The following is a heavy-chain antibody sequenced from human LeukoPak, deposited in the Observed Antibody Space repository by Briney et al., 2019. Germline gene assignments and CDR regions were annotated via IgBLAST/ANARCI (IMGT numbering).Heavy chain of an antibody. D-gene: IGHD1-26*01. CDR2: INHSGST. V-gene: IGHV4-34*01. J-gene: IGHJ6*02. CDR1: GGSISSGGYY. CDR3: ATPIVGATRFTGMDV. Sequence: PSETLSLTCAVSGGSISSGGYYWSWIRQPPGKGLEWIGEINHSGSTNYNPSLKSRVTISVDTSKNQFSLKLSSVTAADTAVYYCATPIVGATRFTGMDVWGQGTTVTVSS.